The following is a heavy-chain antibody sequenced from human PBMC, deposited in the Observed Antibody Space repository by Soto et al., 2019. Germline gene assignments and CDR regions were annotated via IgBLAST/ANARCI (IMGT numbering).Heavy chain of an antibody. Sequence: ASVKVSCKASGYTFTSYYMHWVRQAPGQGLEWMGIINTSGGRTSYAQKFQGRVTMTEDTSTDPAYRELSSLRSEDTAVFFFATVVLRFLEWQRTNWFDPWGQGTLVTVSS. CDR1: GYTFTSYY. CDR3: ATVVLRFLEWQRTNWFDP. CDR2: INTSGGRT. V-gene: IGHV1-46*01. J-gene: IGHJ5*02. D-gene: IGHD3-3*01.